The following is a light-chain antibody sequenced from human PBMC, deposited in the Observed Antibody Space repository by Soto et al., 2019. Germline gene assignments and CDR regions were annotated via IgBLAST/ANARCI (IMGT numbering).Light chain of an antibody. CDR2: GAS. V-gene: IGKV3-20*01. Sequence: IVFTQYPGTQSLSPVERATLSCRASQSVSNNYLAWYQQKPGQAPRLLIYGASNRATGIPDRFSGSGSGTDFTLTISRLEPEDFAVYYCQQYGSSGTFGQGTKVDIK. CDR3: QQYGSSGT. J-gene: IGKJ1*01. CDR1: QSVSNNY.